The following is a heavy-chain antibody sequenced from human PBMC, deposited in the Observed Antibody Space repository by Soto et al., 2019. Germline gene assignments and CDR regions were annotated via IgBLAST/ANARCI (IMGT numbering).Heavy chain of an antibody. Sequence: QVQLQQWGAGLLKPSETLSLTCAVYGGSFSGYYWSWIRQPPGKGLEWIGEINHSGSTNYNPSLKSRVTRSVDTSMNHFSLKLSSVTAADTAVYYCARGVGYYGSGSYAPFDYWGQGTLVTVSS. D-gene: IGHD3-10*01. CDR1: GGSFSGYY. CDR3: ARGVGYYGSGSYAPFDY. V-gene: IGHV4-34*01. J-gene: IGHJ4*02. CDR2: INHSGST.